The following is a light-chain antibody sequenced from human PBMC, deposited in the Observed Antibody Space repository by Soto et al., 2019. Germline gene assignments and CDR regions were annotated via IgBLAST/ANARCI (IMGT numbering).Light chain of an antibody. J-gene: IGKJ2*01. V-gene: IGKV1-6*01. Sequence: AIQMTQSPSSLSASVGDRVTITCRASQGIRNDLGWFQQKPGKAPKLLIYGASSLQSGVPSRFSGSGSGTDFTLTISSLQPEDFATYYCLQDYNSPYIFGQGTKLEIK. CDR3: LQDYNSPYI. CDR1: QGIRND. CDR2: GAS.